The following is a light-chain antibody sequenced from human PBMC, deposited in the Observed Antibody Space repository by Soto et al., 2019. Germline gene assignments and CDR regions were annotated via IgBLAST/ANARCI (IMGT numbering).Light chain of an antibody. CDR3: ASWDDSLSGVV. Sequence: QAVVTQPPSASGTPGQRGTISCSGSTSNLGSNFIYWYQQLPGAAPKLLISRNNQRPSGVPDRFSGSKSGTSASLAISGLRSEDEAVYHCASWDDSLSGVVFGGGTKVTVL. V-gene: IGLV1-47*01. J-gene: IGLJ3*02. CDR2: RNN. CDR1: TSNLGSNF.